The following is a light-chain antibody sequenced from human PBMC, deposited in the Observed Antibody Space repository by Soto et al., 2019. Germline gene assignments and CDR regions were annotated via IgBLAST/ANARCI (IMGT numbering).Light chain of an antibody. J-gene: IGLJ3*02. CDR2: EVR. CDR1: MRDVGAYNL. V-gene: IGLV2-14*01. CDR3: SAYTASSTLV. Sequence: QSALTQPASVSGSPGQSITISCSGTMRDVGAYNLVSWYQQHPGTAPKLIIYEVRNRPSGISSRFAGSRSGNTASLTISGLQSEDEGDYYCSAYTASSTLVFGGGTKVTVL.